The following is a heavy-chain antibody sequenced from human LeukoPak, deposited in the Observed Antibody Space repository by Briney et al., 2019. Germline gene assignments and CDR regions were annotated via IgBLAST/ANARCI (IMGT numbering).Heavy chain of an antibody. Sequence: PPETLSLTCTVSGGSISSSSYYWGWIRQPPGKGLEWIGSIYYSGSTYYNPSLKSRVTISVDTSKNQFSLKLSSVTAADTAVYYCARGQWPEYWGQGTLVTVSS. CDR1: GGSISSSSYY. D-gene: IGHD6-19*01. J-gene: IGHJ4*02. CDR3: ARGQWPEY. CDR2: IYYSGST. V-gene: IGHV4-39*07.